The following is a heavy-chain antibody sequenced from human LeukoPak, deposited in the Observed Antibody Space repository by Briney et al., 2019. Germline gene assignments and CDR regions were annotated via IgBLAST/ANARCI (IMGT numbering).Heavy chain of an antibody. V-gene: IGHV3-30-3*01. Sequence: GGSLRLSCAASGFTFNSYVMSWVRQAPGKGLEWVAVISYDGSNKYYADSVKGRFTISRDNSKNTLYLQMNSLRAEDTAVYYCARGISQLWFYGLAPYFDYWGQGTLVTVSS. J-gene: IGHJ4*02. D-gene: IGHD5-18*01. CDR1: GFTFNSYV. CDR3: ARGISQLWFYGLAPYFDY. CDR2: ISYDGSNK.